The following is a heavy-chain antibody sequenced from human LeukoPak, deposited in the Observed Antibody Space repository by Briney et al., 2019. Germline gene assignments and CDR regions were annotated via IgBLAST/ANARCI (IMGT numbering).Heavy chain of an antibody. CDR3: ARERYYDFWSGYYLSAFDI. Sequence: ASVKVSCKASGYTFTSYDINWVRQATGQGLEWMGWMNPNSGNTGYAQKFQGRVTITRNTSISTAYMELSSLRSKDTAVYYCARERYYDFWSGYYLSAFDIWGQGTMVTVSS. D-gene: IGHD3-3*01. V-gene: IGHV1-8*03. J-gene: IGHJ3*02. CDR1: GYTFTSYD. CDR2: MNPNSGNT.